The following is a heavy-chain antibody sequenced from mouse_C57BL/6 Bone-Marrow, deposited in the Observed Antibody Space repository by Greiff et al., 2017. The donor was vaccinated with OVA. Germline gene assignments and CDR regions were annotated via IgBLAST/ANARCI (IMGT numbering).Heavy chain of an antibody. D-gene: IGHD1-1*01. CDR1: GYTFTSYW. V-gene: IGHV1-59*01. CDR2: IDPSDSYT. Sequence: QVQLQQPGAELVRPGTSVKLSCKASGYTFTSYWMHWVKQRPGQGLEWIGVIDPSDSYTNYNQKFKGKATLTVDTSSSPAYMQLSSLTSEDSAVYYCARPRYYGSSPFAYWGQGTLVTVSA. CDR3: ARPRYYGSSPFAY. J-gene: IGHJ3*01.